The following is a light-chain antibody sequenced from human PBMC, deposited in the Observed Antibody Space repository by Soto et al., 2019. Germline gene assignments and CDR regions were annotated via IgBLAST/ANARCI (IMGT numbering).Light chain of an antibody. J-gene: IGKJ3*01. V-gene: IGKV1-39*01. CDR3: QQTYSTPS. Sequence: DIQMTQSPSSLSASVGDRVTITCRASQSISSYLHWYQQKPGKAPNVLIYAASSLQSGVPSRFSGSGSVTDFTLTISSLQPDDFATYYCQQTYSTPSFGPGTKVDIK. CDR1: QSISSY. CDR2: AAS.